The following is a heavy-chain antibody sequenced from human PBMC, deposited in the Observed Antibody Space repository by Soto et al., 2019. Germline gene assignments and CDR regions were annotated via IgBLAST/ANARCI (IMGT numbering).Heavy chain of an antibody. J-gene: IGHJ6*03. CDR1: GFTFDDYA. V-gene: IGHV3-9*01. CDR3: AKAPFPYSSSWYLIPLYYYYYMDV. Sequence: GGSLRLSCAASGFTFDDYAMHWVRQAPGKGLEWVSGISWNSGSIGYADSVKGRFTISRDNAKNSLYLQMNSLRAEDTALYYCAKAPFPYSSSWYLIPLYYYYYMDVWGKGTTVTVSS. D-gene: IGHD6-13*01. CDR2: ISWNSGSI.